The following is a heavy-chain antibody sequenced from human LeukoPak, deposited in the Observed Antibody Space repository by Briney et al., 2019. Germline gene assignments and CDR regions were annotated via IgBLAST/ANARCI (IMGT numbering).Heavy chain of an antibody. D-gene: IGHD6-19*01. J-gene: IGHJ6*02. CDR1: GYSFTSYW. V-gene: IGHV5-51*01. CDR3: ARQKAEWLVRGSHYYYGMDV. Sequence: GESLKISCKGSGYSFTSYWIGWVRPMPGKGLEWTGIIYPGDSDTRYSPSFQGQVTISADKSISTAYLQWSSLKASDTAMYYCARQKAEWLVRGSHYYYGMDVWGQGTTVTVSS. CDR2: IYPGDSDT.